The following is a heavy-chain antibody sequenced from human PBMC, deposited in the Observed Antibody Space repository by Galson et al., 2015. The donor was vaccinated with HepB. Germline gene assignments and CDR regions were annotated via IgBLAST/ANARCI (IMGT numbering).Heavy chain of an antibody. CDR1: GYTFGHYW. CDR2: IYPDDSTV. J-gene: IGHJ5*02. CDR3: ARFSAAGFSLNWFDP. D-gene: IGHD1-14*01. Sequence: QSGAEVKKPGESLKISCRGSGYTFGHYWIGWVRQMPGKGLEWMGIIYPDDSTVRYSPSFQGQVTISADKSTATAYLEWSSLKASDPAMYFCARFSAAGFSLNWFDPWGQGTLVTVSS. V-gene: IGHV5-51*01.